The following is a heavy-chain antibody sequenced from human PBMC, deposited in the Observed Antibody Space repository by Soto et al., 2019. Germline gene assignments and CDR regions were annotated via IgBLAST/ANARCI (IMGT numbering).Heavy chain of an antibody. CDR1: GYIFTNYW. J-gene: IGHJ6*02. V-gene: IGHV5-51*01. CDR2: IHPDDSDT. CDR3: ARSPVVAAIDYYGMDV. Sequence: PGESLKISCKGSGYIFTNYWIGWVRQMPGRGLEWMGIIHPDDSDTKYNPSFQGQVTSSADKSITTAYLHWSSLKASDTAIYYCARSPVVAAIDYYGMDVWGQGTTVTVSS. D-gene: IGHD2-15*01.